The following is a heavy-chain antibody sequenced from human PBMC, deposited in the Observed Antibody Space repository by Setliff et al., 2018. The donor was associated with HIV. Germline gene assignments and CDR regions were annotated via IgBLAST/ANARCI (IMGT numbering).Heavy chain of an antibody. D-gene: IGHD3-10*01. CDR3: AREYSGSGTNFNPLT. V-gene: IGHV4-34*01. J-gene: IGHJ5*02. CDR1: GGSFSGYY. CDR2: INHSGST. Sequence: SETLSLTCAVYGGSFSGYYWSWIRQPPGKGLEWIGEINHSGSTNYNPSLKSRVTISVDKSKNQFFLNLKSVTAADTAVYFCAREYSGSGTNFNPLTWGQGTLVTVSS.